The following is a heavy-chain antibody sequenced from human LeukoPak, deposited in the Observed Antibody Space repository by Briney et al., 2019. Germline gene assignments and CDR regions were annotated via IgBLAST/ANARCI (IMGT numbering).Heavy chain of an antibody. V-gene: IGHV3-23*01. J-gene: IGHJ4*02. CDR2: ITGSGDTT. Sequence: QPGGSLRLSCAASGFTFSSYAVTWVRRAPGKGLEWLSGITGSGDTTFYADSVKGRFTISRDNSKNTLYLQMHSLRAEDTAVYYCVKDYSTIPAAANSLFDYWGQGALVTVSS. D-gene: IGHD6-13*01. CDR1: GFTFSSYA. CDR3: VKDYSTIPAAANSLFDY.